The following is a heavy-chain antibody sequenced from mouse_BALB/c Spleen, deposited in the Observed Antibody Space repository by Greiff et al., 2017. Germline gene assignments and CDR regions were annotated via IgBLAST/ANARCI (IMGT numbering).Heavy chain of an antibody. V-gene: IGHV1S56*01. CDR2: IYPGDGST. J-gene: IGHJ4*01. Sequence: QVQLKESGPELVKPGASVKMSCKASGYTFTSYYIHWVKQRPGQGLEWIGWIYPGDGSTKYNEKFKGKTTLTADKSSSTAYMLLSSLTSEDSAIYFCARGWGYDAMDYWGQGTSVTVSS. CDR1: GYTFTSYY. CDR3: ARGWGYDAMDY. D-gene: IGHD3-3*01.